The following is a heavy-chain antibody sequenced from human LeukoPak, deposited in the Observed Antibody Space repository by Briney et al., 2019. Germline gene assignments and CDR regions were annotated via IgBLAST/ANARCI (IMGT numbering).Heavy chain of an antibody. CDR1: GYTFTSYD. D-gene: IGHD2-15*01. CDR3: ARAGKRYCSGGSCDNWFDP. CDR2: MNPNSGNT. V-gene: IGHV1-8*03. J-gene: IGHJ5*02. Sequence: GASVKVSCKASGYTFTSYDINWVRQATGQGLAWMGWMNPNSGNTGYAQKFQGRVTNTRDTSINTAYMELSSRRSEDTAVYYCARAGKRYCSGGSCDNWFDPWGQGTLVTVSS.